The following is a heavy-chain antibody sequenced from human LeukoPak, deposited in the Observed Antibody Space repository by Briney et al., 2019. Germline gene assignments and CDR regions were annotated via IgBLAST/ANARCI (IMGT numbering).Heavy chain of an antibody. CDR3: ARDPYYDILTGYYPSFDY. CDR1: GFTFSSYA. D-gene: IGHD3-9*01. J-gene: IGHJ4*02. CDR2: ISYDGSNK. V-gene: IGHV3-30-3*01. Sequence: GGSLRLSCAASGFTFSSYAMHWVRQAPGKGLEWVAVISYDGSNKYYADSVKGRFTISRDNSKNTLYLQMNSLRAEDTAVYYCARDPYYDILTGYYPSFDYWGQGTLVTVSS.